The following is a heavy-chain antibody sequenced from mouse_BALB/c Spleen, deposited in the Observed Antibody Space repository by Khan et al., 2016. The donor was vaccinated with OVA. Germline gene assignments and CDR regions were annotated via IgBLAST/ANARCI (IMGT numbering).Heavy chain of an antibody. D-gene: IGHD2-1*01. V-gene: IGHV1S22*01. CDR3: TRGCYYGKSRFAY. Sequence: LQQSGSELVRPGASVKLSCKASGYTFTSYWMHWVKQRHGQGLEWIGNIYPGSGSTNYDEMFKSKGTLTVDTSSSTAYMHLSSLKSEDSAVYYWTRGCYYGKSRFAYWGQGTRVTVSA. J-gene: IGHJ3*01. CDR1: GYTFTSYW. CDR2: IYPGSGST.